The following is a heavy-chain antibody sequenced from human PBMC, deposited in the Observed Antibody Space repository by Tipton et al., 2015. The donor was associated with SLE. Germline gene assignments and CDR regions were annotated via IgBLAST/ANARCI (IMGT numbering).Heavy chain of an antibody. CDR1: GFTFSSYG. D-gene: IGHD2-21*01. CDR2: TWYDGSNK. Sequence: SLRLSCAASGFTFSSYGMHWVRQAPGKGLEWVAVTWYDGSNKYYADSVKGRFTISRDNSKNTLYLQMNSLRAEDTAVYYCASECGRVFDIWGQGTMGTVSS. CDR3: ASECGRVFDI. V-gene: IGHV3-33*01. J-gene: IGHJ3*02.